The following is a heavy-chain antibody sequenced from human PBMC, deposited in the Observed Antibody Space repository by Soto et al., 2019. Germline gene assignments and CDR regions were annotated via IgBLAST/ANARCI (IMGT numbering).Heavy chain of an antibody. J-gene: IGHJ4*02. CDR3: ARDPPTGTTLDWADS. D-gene: IGHD1-7*01. CDR2: ISSSGSFM. CDR1: GFSFSSDS. V-gene: IGHV3-21*01. Sequence: GSLRLSCAASGFSFSSDSMGWVRQAPGKGLEWVSSISSSGSFMNYADSVKGRFTISRDNAKNSLYLQMSGLKDEDTAVYYCARDPPTGTTLDWADSWGQGTLVTVSS.